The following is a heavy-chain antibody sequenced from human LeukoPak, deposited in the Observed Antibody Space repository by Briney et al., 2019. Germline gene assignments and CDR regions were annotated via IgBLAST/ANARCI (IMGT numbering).Heavy chain of an antibody. J-gene: IGHJ5*02. Sequence: GGSLRLSCAASGFTFSSYGMHWVRQAPGKGLEWVAFIRYDGSNKYYADSVKGRFTISRDNAKNSLYLQMNSLRAEDTAVYYCARTGDDWYSNWFDPWGQGTLVTVSS. CDR2: IRYDGSNK. CDR1: GFTFSSYG. V-gene: IGHV3-30*02. D-gene: IGHD3-9*01. CDR3: ARTGDDWYSNWFDP.